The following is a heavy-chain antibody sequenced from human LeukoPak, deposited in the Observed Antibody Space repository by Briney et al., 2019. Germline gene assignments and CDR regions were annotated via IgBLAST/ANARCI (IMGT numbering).Heavy chain of an antibody. Sequence: PGGSLRLSCAASGFTFSSYWMSWVRQAPGKGLEWVANIKQDGSEKYYVDSVKGRFTISRDNAKNSLYLQMNSLSAEDTAVYYCARDIWEAIFLPPNWFDPWGQGTLVTVSS. CDR1: GFTFSSYW. CDR2: IKQDGSEK. V-gene: IGHV3-7*01. D-gene: IGHD3-9*01. CDR3: ARDIWEAIFLPPNWFDP. J-gene: IGHJ5*02.